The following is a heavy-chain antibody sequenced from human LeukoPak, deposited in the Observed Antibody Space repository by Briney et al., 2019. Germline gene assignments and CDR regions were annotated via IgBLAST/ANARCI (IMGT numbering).Heavy chain of an antibody. CDR1: GFTFDDYG. J-gene: IGHJ4*02. V-gene: IGHV3-20*04. CDR3: ARSPGGRWLELYHFDY. CDR2: INWNGGST. Sequence: GGSLRLSCAASGFTFDDYGMSWVRQAPGKGLEWVSGINWNGGSTGYADSVKGRFTISRDNAKNSLYLQMNSLRAEDTALYYCARSPGGRWLELYHFDYWGQGTLVTVSS. D-gene: IGHD1-7*01.